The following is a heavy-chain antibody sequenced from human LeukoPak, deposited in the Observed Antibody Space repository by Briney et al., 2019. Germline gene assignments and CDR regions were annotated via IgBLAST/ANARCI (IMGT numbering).Heavy chain of an antibody. V-gene: IGHV4-34*01. CDR3: ADYGDFDY. CDR1: GGSFSGYY. D-gene: IGHD4-17*01. CDR2: INHSGRT. J-gene: IGHJ4*02. Sequence: SETLSLTCAVSGGSFSGYYWTWIRQPPGKGLEWIGEINHSGRTNYNPSLKSRVIMSVDTSKNQFSLKLSSVTAADTAVYYCADYGDFDYWGQGTLVTVSS.